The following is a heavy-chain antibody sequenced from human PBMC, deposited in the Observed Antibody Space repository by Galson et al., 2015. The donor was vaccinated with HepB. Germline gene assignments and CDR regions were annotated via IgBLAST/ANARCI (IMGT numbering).Heavy chain of an antibody. D-gene: IGHD2/OR15-2a*01. CDR3: AKFYTSYPLFFDY. Sequence: SLRLSCAASGFTFSTYWMYWVRQAPGKGLLWVSRINTDGTTTNYADSVKGRFTISRDNSRNTLYLQMNSLRAEDTATYYCAKFYTSYPLFFDYWGQGILVAVSS. V-gene: IGHV3-74*01. CDR1: GFTFSTYW. CDR2: INTDGTTT. J-gene: IGHJ4*02.